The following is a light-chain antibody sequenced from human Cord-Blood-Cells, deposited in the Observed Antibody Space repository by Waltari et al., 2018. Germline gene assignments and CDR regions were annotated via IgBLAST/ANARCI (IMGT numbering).Light chain of an antibody. J-gene: IGKJ1*01. V-gene: IGKV1-39*01. CDR2: AAS. CDR1: QSISSY. Sequence: DIQMTQSPSSLSASVGDRVTLTCRASQSISSYLNWYQQKPGKAPKLLIYAASSLQSGVRSRFSGSGSETDFTLTISSLQPEDFATYYCQQSYSTPWTFGQGTKVEIK. CDR3: QQSYSTPWT.